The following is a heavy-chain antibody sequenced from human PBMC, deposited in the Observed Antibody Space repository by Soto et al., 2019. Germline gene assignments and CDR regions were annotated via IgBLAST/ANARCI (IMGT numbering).Heavy chain of an antibody. D-gene: IGHD2-2*01. CDR3: ARVGYCNTTNCLFYYYHYGMDV. J-gene: IGHJ6*02. CDR2: IIPIFHTA. CDR1: GDSFNSYA. Sequence: QVQLVQSGAEVKKPGSSVKVSCKASGDSFNSYAISWVRQAPGQGLEWMGGIIPIFHTANHAPKFQARVTMTADESASTAYMELSGLRSEDTAVYYCARVGYCNTTNCLFYYYHYGMDVWGQGTTVTVS. V-gene: IGHV1-69*01.